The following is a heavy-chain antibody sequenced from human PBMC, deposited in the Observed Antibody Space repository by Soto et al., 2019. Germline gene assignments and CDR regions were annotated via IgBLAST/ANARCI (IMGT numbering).Heavy chain of an antibody. V-gene: IGHV3-74*01. CDR3: VVETATTIDY. Sequence: GGSLRLSCAAPGFTFSSYWMHWVRQAPGKGLVWVSRINSDGSSTSYADSVKGRFTISRDNAKKTLYLQMNSLRAEDTAVYYCVVETATTIDYWGQGTMVTVYS. CDR2: INSDGSST. CDR1: GFTFSSYW. J-gene: IGHJ4*02. D-gene: IGHD1-1*01.